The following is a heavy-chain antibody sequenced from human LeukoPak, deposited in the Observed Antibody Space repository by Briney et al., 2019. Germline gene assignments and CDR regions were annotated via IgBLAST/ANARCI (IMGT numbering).Heavy chain of an antibody. CDR1: GFTGSSNY. Sequence: PGGSLRLSCAAFGFTGSSNYMSLVRQAPGKGLEWVSVIYSGGSTYYADSVKGRFTISRDNSKNTLYLQMNSLRAEDTAVYYCARVGGYDAVGYWGQGTLVTVSS. V-gene: IGHV3-53*01. CDR3: ARVGGYDAVGY. CDR2: IYSGGST. D-gene: IGHD5-12*01. J-gene: IGHJ4*02.